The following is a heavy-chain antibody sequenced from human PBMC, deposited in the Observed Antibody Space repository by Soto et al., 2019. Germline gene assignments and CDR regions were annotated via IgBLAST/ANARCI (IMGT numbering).Heavy chain of an antibody. Sequence: PGVSLRLSCAAPGITFSNAWISWVRQASGKGLEWVGRIRSITDGETTDNAAPVKGRFTISRDDSKNTLYLQMNSLKTEDTAVYYCTTDPFVELHFQYWGQGP. V-gene: IGHV3-15*01. J-gene: IGHJ4*02. D-gene: IGHD3-10*01. CDR2: IRSITDGETT. CDR3: TTDPFVELHFQY. CDR1: GITFSNAW.